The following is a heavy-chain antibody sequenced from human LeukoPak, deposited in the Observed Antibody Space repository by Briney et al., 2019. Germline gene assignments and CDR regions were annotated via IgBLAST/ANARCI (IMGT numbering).Heavy chain of an antibody. CDR1: GGSISSSSYY. J-gene: IGHJ5*02. CDR2: IYYSGST. Sequence: SETLSLTCTVSGGSISSSSYYWGWIRQPPGKGLEWMGSIYYSGSTYYNPSLKSRVTISVDTSKNQFSLKLSSVTAADTAVYYCARREVVAVSNWFDPWGQGTLVTVSS. D-gene: IGHD2-15*01. CDR3: ARREVVAVSNWFDP. V-gene: IGHV4-39*01.